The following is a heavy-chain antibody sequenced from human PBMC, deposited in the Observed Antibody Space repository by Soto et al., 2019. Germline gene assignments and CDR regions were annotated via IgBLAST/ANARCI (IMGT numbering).Heavy chain of an antibody. V-gene: IGHV4-30-2*01. D-gene: IGHD6-13*01. CDR1: GCSISGDSYS. J-gene: IGHJ4*02. Sequence: PSETLSLTCAVTGCSISGDSYSWTWIRQPPGKGLEWIGYIYHSGSTYYNPSLKSRVTISVDRSKNQFSLKLSSVTAADTAVYYCASSHAGAHITAAVHWGQGTLVTVSS. CDR2: IYHSGST. CDR3: ASSHAGAHITAAVH.